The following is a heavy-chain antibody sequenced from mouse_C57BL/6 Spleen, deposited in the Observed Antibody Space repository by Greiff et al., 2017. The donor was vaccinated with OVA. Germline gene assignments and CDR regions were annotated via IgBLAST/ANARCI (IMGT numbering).Heavy chain of an antibody. V-gene: IGHV1-55*01. Sequence: VKLQQPGAELVKPGASVKMSCKASGYTFTSYWITWVKQRPGQGLEWIGDIYPGSGSTNYNEKFKSKATLTVDTSSSTAYMQLSSLTSEDSAVYYCARRGLYYGSSYDDYWGQGTTLTVSS. CDR1: GYTFTSYW. J-gene: IGHJ2*01. D-gene: IGHD1-1*01. CDR2: IYPGSGST. CDR3: ARRGLYYGSSYDDY.